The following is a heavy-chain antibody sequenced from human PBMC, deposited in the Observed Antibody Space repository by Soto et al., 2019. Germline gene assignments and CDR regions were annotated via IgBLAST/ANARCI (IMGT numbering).Heavy chain of an antibody. CDR2: ISGSASTI. V-gene: IGHV3-11*01. CDR1: GFTFSDDY. Sequence: QVQLVESGGGLVKPGGSLRLSCAASGFTFSDDYMTWIRQAPGKGLEWVSYISGSASTIYHADSVKGRFTISRDNDKKSLYLQMNSLRAEDTDVYYCARVGSVGAFDIWGQGTMVTVSS. D-gene: IGHD3-10*01. J-gene: IGHJ3*02. CDR3: ARVGSVGAFDI.